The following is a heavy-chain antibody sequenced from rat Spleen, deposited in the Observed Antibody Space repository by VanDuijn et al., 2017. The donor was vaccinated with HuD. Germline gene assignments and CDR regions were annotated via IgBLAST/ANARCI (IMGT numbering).Heavy chain of an antibody. J-gene: IGHJ2*01. V-gene: IGHV5S10*01. CDR3: TTWDYYDNRFDY. Sequence: EVQLVESGGGLLQPGRSLKLSCAVSGFTFSDYAMAWVRQAPKKGLEWVATIVYDGSRIYYRDSVKGRFTISRDNAKSTLHLQMDSLRSEDTATYYCTTWDYYDNRFDYWGQGVMVTVSS. D-gene: IGHD1-6*01. CDR1: GFTFSDYA. CDR2: IVYDGSRI.